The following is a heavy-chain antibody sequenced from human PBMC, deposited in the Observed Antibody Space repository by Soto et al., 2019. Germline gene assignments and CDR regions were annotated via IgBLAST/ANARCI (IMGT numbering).Heavy chain of an antibody. CDR1: GGSISSYY. J-gene: IGHJ5*02. D-gene: IGHD2-2*02. V-gene: IGHV4-59*01. CDR3: ARLGCSSTSCYTESDNWFDP. CDR2: IYYSGST. Sequence: SETLSLTXTVSGGSISSYYWSWIRQPPGKGLEWIGYIYYSGSTNYNPSLKSRVTISVDTSKNQFSLKLSSVTAADTAVYYCARLGCSSTSCYTESDNWFDPWGQGTLVTVSS.